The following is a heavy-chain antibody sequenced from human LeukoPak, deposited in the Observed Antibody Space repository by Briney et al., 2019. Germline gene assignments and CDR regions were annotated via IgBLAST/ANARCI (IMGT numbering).Heavy chain of an antibody. Sequence: PGGSLRLSCAASGFTFSSYAMHWVRQAPGKGLEWVAVISYDGSNKYYADSVKGRFTISRDNSKNTLYLQMNSVRAEDTAVYYCARDRYCGGDCSFDYWGQGTLVTVSS. CDR1: GFTFSSYA. J-gene: IGHJ4*02. CDR2: ISYDGSNK. CDR3: ARDRYCGGDCSFDY. D-gene: IGHD2-21*02. V-gene: IGHV3-30*14.